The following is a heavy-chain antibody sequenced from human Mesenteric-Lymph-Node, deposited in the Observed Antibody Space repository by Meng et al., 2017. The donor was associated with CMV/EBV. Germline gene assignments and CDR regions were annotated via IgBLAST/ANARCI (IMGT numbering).Heavy chain of an antibody. V-gene: IGHV6-1*01. CDR2: TYYRSESYN. J-gene: IGHJ4*02. CDR3: AYFGDLPPLW. D-gene: IGHD3-16*01. Sequence: QLQQSGTGLVNSSQTLAVTCTSSGDSISSNNADWNWLRQSPSRGLEWLGRTYYRSESYNDYAVSVKSRISVNLDTSKNQLSLHLNFVTPEDTAVYYCAYFGDLPPLWWGQGTLVTVSS. CDR1: GDSISSNNAD.